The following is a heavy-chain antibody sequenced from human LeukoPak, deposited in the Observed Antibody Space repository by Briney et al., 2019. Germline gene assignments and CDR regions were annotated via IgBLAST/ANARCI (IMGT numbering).Heavy chain of an antibody. CDR2: INHSGST. D-gene: IGHD2-15*01. CDR1: GGSFSGYY. V-gene: IGHV4-34*01. CDR3: ARGEAYCSGGSCRPHFQY. Sequence: PSETLSLTCAVYGGSFSGYYWSWIRQPPGKGLEWIGEINHSGSTNHNPSLKSRVTISVDTSKNQFSLKLSSVTAADTAVYYCARGEAYCSGGSCRPHFQYWGQGTLVTVSS. J-gene: IGHJ1*01.